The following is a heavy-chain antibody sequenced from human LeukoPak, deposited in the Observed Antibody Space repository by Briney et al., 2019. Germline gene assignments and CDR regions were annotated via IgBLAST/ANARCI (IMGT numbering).Heavy chain of an antibody. J-gene: IGHJ5*02. CDR1: GGSISSYY. CDR3: ARVTHCSSTSCCDQFDP. V-gene: IGHV4-59*01. CDR2: IYYSGST. D-gene: IGHD2-2*01. Sequence: SETLSLTCIVSGGSISSYYWSWIRQPPGKGLEWIGYIYYSGSTNYNPSLKSRVTISVDTSKNQFSLTLSSVTAADTAVYYCARVTHCSSTSCCDQFDPWGQGTLVTVSS.